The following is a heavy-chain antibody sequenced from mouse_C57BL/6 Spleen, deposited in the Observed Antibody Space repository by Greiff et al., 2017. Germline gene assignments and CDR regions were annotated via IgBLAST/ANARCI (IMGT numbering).Heavy chain of an antibody. CDR3: AREYYGYGRGFDY. Sequence: VQLQQPGAELVKPGASVKLSCTASGYTFTSYWMHWVKQRPGQGLEWIGMIHPNSGSTNYHAKFQSKATLTVDKSSSTAYMQLSSLTSEDSAVDDCAREYYGYGRGFDYWGQGTTLTVSS. D-gene: IGHD2-2*01. CDR1: GYTFTSYW. V-gene: IGHV1-64*01. J-gene: IGHJ2*01. CDR2: IHPNSGST.